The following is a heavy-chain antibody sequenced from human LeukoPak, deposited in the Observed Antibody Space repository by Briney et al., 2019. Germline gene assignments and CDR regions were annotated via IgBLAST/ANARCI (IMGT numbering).Heavy chain of an antibody. J-gene: IGHJ1*01. CDR2: SGAT. CDR1: GGSINSRSYY. V-gene: IGHV4-39*01. CDR3: VQNIPGTVEH. D-gene: IGHD1-7*01. Sequence: SETLSLTCTVSGGSINSRSYYWGWIRQPPGKGLECVGNSGATYYNPSLKSRLIISLDTSKSQFSLRLSSVTAADTAVYYCVQNIPGTVEHWGQGALVTVSS.